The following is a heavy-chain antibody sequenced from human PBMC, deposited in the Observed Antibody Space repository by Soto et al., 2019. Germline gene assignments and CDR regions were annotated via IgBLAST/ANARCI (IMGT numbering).Heavy chain of an antibody. D-gene: IGHD6-13*01. V-gene: IGHV1-3*01. CDR3: ARRTPIAAAGSGDFDY. CDR1: GYTFTSYA. CDR2: INAGNGNT. Sequence: QVQLVQSGAEVKKPGASVKVSCKASGYTFTSYAMHWVRQAPGQRREWMGWINAGNGNTKYSQKFQGRVTITRDTSASTAYMELSSLRSEDTAVYYCARRTPIAAAGSGDFDYWGQGTLVTVSS. J-gene: IGHJ4*02.